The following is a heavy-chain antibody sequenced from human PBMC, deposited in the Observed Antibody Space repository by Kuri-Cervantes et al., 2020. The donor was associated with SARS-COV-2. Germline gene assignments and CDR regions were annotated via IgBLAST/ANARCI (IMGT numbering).Heavy chain of an antibody. CDR1: GYTFTSYY. D-gene: IGHD3-3*01. Sequence: ASVKVSCKASGYTFTSYYIHWVRQAPGQGLEWMGIINPSGGSTNYAQKFQGRVTMTRDTSTSRVYLELSSLRSEDTAVYYCARGGDFWYFYYGMDVWGQGTTVTVSS. CDR3: ARGGDFWYFYYGMDV. V-gene: IGHV1-46*01. J-gene: IGHJ6*02. CDR2: INPSGGST.